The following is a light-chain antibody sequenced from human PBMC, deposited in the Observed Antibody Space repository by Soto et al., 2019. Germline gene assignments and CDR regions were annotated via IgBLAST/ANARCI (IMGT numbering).Light chain of an antibody. V-gene: IGKV3-15*01. J-gene: IGKJ5*01. CDR2: GAS. CDR3: QQHGSSPIT. CDR1: PSVGSN. Sequence: EVVLTLSQGTLPVSHGEGATLSCRASPSVGSNLAGYQQKPGQAPRLLIYGASTRATGIPARFSGSGSGTEFTLTISSLQSDDFAVDYCQQHGSSPITFGQGTRLEI.